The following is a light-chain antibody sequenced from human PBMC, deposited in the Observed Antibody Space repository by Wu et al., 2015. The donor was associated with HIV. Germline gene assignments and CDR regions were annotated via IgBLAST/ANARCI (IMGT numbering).Light chain of an antibody. CDR2: GAS. Sequence: NVLTQSPATLSLSPGERATLSCKASQSVRNNYFAWFQQRPGQAPRLLIYGASNRATGTPDRFSGSGSGTDFTLTITRLEPQDFAVYYCQQYDTSITFGQGTRLDIK. J-gene: IGKJ5*01. CDR1: QSVRNNY. CDR3: QQYDTSIT. V-gene: IGKV3-20*01.